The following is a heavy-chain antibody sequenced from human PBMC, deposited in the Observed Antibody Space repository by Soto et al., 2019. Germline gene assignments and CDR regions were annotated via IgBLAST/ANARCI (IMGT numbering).Heavy chain of an antibody. CDR2: ISNSGST. CDR1: GASISSAGHL. CDR3: VRDRGS. V-gene: IGHV4-31*03. J-gene: IGHJ5*02. Sequence: SETLSLTCTFSGASISSAGHLWSWIRQHPGKGLEWIGYISNSGSTNYNPSLKSRVRISVETSKNQFSLNLSSVTVADTAVYYCVRDRGSWGQGTLVTVSS. D-gene: IGHD6-25*01.